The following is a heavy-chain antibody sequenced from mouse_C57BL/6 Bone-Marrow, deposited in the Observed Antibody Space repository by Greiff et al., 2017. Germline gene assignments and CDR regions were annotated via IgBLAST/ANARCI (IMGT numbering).Heavy chain of an antibody. J-gene: IGHJ2*01. CDR2: IDPSDSYT. Sequence: QVHVKQPGAELVMPGASVKLSCKASGYTFTSYWMHWVKQRPGQGLEWIGEIDPSDSYTNYNQKFKGKSTLTVDKSSSTAYMQLSSLTSEDSAVYYCARGDYDFDYWGQGTTLTVSS. D-gene: IGHD2-4*01. CDR3: ARGDYDFDY. V-gene: IGHV1-69*01. CDR1: GYTFTSYW.